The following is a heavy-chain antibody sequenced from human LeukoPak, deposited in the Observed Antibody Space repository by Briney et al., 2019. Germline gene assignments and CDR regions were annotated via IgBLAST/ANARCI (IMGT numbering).Heavy chain of an antibody. J-gene: IGHJ4*02. CDR1: GFTFSLSW. Sequence: GGSLRLSCAASGFTFSLSWMSWVRHVPGKGLEWLATIKEDGSEEYYVDSVKGRFTVSRDNAKNSLYLQMNSLRDEDMAVYYCARNRPRGRQGDYWGQGTLVTVSS. CDR3: ARNRPRGRQGDY. CDR2: IKEDGSEE. V-gene: IGHV3-7*01. D-gene: IGHD1-26*01.